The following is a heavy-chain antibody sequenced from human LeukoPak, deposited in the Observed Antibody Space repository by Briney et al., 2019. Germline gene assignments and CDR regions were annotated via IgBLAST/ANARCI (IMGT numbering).Heavy chain of an antibody. CDR2: ISSSSSYI. J-gene: IGHJ4*02. CDR1: GFTFSSYS. Sequence: PGGSLRLSCAASGFTFSSYSMNWVRQAPGKGLEWVSSISSSSSYIYYADSVKGRFTISRDNAKNSLYLQINSLRAEDTAVYYCATSPIVVADYWGQGTLVTVSS. CDR3: ATSPIVVADY. V-gene: IGHV3-21*01. D-gene: IGHD2-21*01.